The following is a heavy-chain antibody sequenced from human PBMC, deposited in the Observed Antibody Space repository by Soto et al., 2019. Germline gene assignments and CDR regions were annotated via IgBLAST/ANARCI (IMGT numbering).Heavy chain of an antibody. CDR2: IYSNSTYI. D-gene: IGHD3-22*01. CDR3: ARFSPAKGLTLIVVALDY. CDR1: AFNIPDRA. J-gene: IGHJ4*02. V-gene: IGHV3-21*01. Sequence: PGGSLRLSCVGSAFNIPDRAMHWVRQAPGKGLEWVSGIYSNSTYINYADSVKGRFTISRDNAKSSLSLQMNSLRAEDTAVYYCARFSPAKGLTLIVVALDYWGQGTLVTVSS.